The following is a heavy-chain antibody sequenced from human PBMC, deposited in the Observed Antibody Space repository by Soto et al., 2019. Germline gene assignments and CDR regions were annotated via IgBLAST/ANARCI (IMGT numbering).Heavy chain of an antibody. CDR2: IYPGDSDT. V-gene: IGHV5-51*01. CDR1: GYSFTSYW. J-gene: IGHJ6*02. CDR3: ARLGYDSSGYYVYYYGMDV. D-gene: IGHD3-22*01. Sequence: PGESLKISCKASGYSFTSYWSGWLLQMPGKGLEWMGIIYPGDSDTRYSPSFQGQVTISADKSISTAYLQWSSLKASDTAMYYCARLGYDSSGYYVYYYGMDVWGQGTTVTVSS.